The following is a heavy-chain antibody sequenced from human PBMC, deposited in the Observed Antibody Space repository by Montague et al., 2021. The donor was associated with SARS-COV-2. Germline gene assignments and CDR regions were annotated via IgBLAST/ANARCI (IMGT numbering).Heavy chain of an antibody. CDR2: VYHTGST. V-gene: IGHV4-61*01. CDR1: GVSISSGSYY. D-gene: IGHD3-22*01. Sequence: SDTVSLTRSVSGVSISSGSYYWSWVREPRGKGLEWIGYVYHTGSTNYNPSLKSRVTLSIDTSKNQFSLNLTSVTAADTAVYYCVREKYYFDDSGSKWGQGTLVTV. CDR3: VREKYYFDDSGSK. J-gene: IGHJ4*02.